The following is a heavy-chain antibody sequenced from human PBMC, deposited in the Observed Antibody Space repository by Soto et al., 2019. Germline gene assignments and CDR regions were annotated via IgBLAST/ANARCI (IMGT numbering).Heavy chain of an antibody. CDR2: ISAYNGNT. CDR1: GYTFTIYG. CDR3: ARGDYYGSGSYYKGPFDY. D-gene: IGHD3-10*01. Sequence: GASVKVSCKASGYTFTIYGISWGRQAPGQGLEWMGWISAYNGNTNYAQKLQGRVTMTTDTSTSTAYMELRSLRSDDTAVYYCARGDYYGSGSYYKGPFDYWGQGTLVTVSS. V-gene: IGHV1-18*01. J-gene: IGHJ4*02.